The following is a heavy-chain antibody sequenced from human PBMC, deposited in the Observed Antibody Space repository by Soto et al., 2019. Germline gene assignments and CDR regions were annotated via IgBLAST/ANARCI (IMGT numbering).Heavy chain of an antibody. CDR1: GFTFSSYS. CDR3: AKDHTMIVVIPGWFDP. CDR2: ISSSSSYI. Sequence: PGGSLRLSCAASGFTFSSYSMNWVRQAPGKGLEWVSSISSSSSYIYYADSVKGRFTISRDNAKNSLYLQMNSLRAEDTAVYYCAKDHTMIVVIPGWFDPWGQGTLVTVSS. V-gene: IGHV3-21*04. D-gene: IGHD3-22*01. J-gene: IGHJ5*02.